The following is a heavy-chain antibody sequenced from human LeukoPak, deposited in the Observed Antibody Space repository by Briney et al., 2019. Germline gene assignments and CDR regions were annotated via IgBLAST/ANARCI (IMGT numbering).Heavy chain of an antibody. CDR2: ISSSSSYI. D-gene: IGHD3-22*01. CDR3: ARPYYYDSSGYFPSGGDY. V-gene: IGHV3-21*01. Sequence: GGSLRLSCAASGFTFSSYSMNWVRQAPGKGLEWVSSISSSSSYIYYADSVKGRFTISRDNAKNSLYLQMNSLRAEDTAAYYCARPYYYDSSGYFPSGGDYWGQGTLVTVSS. J-gene: IGHJ4*02. CDR1: GFTFSSYS.